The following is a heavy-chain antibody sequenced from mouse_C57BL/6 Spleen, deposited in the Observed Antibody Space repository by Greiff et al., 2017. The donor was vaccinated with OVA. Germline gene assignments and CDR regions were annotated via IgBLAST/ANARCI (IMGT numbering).Heavy chain of an antibody. D-gene: IGHD2-4*01. V-gene: IGHV1-64*01. CDR1: GYTFTSYW. Sequence: VQLQQPGAELVKPGASVKLSCKASGYTFTSYWMHWVKQRPGQGLEWIGMIHPNSGSTNYNEKFKSKATLTVDKSSSTAYMQLSSLTSEDSAVYYCARDDYDEGWYFDVWGTGTTVTVSS. CDR2: IHPNSGST. J-gene: IGHJ1*03. CDR3: ARDDYDEGWYFDV.